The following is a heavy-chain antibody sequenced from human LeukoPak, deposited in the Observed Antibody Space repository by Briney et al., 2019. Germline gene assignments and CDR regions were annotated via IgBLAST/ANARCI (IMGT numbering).Heavy chain of an antibody. J-gene: IGHJ5*02. D-gene: IGHD3-3*01. Sequence: GASVKVSCKASGYTFTSYGISWVRQAPGQGLEWMGWISAYNGNTNYAQKLQGRVTMTTDTSTSTAYMELRSLRSDDTAVYYCARDMNYDFWSGYYLEKSNWFDPWGQGTLVTVSS. CDR1: GYTFTSYG. CDR2: ISAYNGNT. CDR3: ARDMNYDFWSGYYLEKSNWFDP. V-gene: IGHV1-18*01.